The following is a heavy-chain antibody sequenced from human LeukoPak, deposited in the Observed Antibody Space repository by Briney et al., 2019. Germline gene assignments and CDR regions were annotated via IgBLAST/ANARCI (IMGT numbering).Heavy chain of an antibody. CDR2: INHSGST. V-gene: IGHV4-39*07. Sequence: SETLSLTCTVPGDSISSGDYYWSWIRQPPGKGLEWFGEINHSGSTNYNPSLKSRVTISVDTSKNQFSLKLSSVTAADTAVYYRARRRSGYAGRYFDYWGQGTLVTVSS. J-gene: IGHJ4*02. D-gene: IGHD5-12*01. CDR3: ARRRSGYAGRYFDY. CDR1: GDSISSGDYY.